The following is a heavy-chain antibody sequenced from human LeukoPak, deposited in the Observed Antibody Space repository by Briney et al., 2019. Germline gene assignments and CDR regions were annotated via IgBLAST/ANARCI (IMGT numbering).Heavy chain of an antibody. D-gene: IGHD4-17*01. Sequence: SETLSLTCAVYGGSFSGYYWSWIRQPAGKGLEWIGEINHSGSTNYNPSLKSRVTISVDTSKNQFSLKLSSVTAADTAVYYCARVTTVTRGVYYYYMDVWGKGTTVTVSS. J-gene: IGHJ6*03. CDR3: ARVTTVTRGVYYYYMDV. V-gene: IGHV4-34*01. CDR1: GGSFSGYY. CDR2: INHSGST.